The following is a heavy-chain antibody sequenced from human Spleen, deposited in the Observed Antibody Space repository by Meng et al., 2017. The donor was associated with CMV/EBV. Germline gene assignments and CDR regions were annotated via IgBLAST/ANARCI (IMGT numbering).Heavy chain of an antibody. J-gene: IGHJ4*02. D-gene: IGHD1-26*01. CDR3: ARVEVGATTGGFDY. Sequence: GESLKISCAASGFTFSSYNMNWVRQAPGKGLEWVSSISSSSSYIYYADSVKGRFTISRDNAKNSLYLQMNSLRAEDTAVYYCARVEVGATTGGFDYWGQGTLVTVSS. CDR1: GFTFSSYN. CDR2: ISSSSSYI. V-gene: IGHV3-21*01.